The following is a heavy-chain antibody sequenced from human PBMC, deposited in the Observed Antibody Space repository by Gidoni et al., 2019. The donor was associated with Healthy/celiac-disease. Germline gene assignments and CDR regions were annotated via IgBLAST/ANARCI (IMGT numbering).Heavy chain of an antibody. J-gene: IGHJ2*01. V-gene: IGHV1-69*01. CDR1: GGPFSSYA. D-gene: IGHD1-26*01. CDR3: ARGMGALYSVYWYFDL. CDR2: IIPIFGTA. Sequence: VQLVQSGAEVQKPGSSVKVSCKASGGPFSSYAISWVRQAPGQGLEWMGGIIPIFGTANYAQKFQGRVTITADESTSTAYMELSSLRSEDTAVYYCARGMGALYSVYWYFDLWGRGTLVTVSS.